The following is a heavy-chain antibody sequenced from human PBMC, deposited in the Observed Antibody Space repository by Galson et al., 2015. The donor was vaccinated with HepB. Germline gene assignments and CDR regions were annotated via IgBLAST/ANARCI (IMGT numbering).Heavy chain of an antibody. CDR1: GYTFTSYG. J-gene: IGHJ3*02. D-gene: IGHD3-10*01. CDR3: ARDSGIFPAKDAFDI. CDR2: ISAYNGNT. V-gene: IGHV1-18*04. Sequence: SVKVSCKASGYTFTSYGISWVRQAPGQGLEWMGWISAYNGNTNYAQKLQGRVTMTTDTSTSTAYMELRSLRSDDTAVYYCARDSGIFPAKDAFDIWGQGTMVTVSS.